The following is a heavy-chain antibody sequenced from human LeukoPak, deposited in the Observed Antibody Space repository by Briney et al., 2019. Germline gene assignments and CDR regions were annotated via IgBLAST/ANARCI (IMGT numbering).Heavy chain of an antibody. CDR1: GFTFSSYG. V-gene: IGHV3-48*01. Sequence: GGSLRLSCAASGFTFSSYGMSWVRQAPGKGLEWVSYISSSSSTIYYADSVKGRFTISRDNAKNSLYLQMNSLRAEDTAVYYCARDKRELEWLQFLETYFDYWGQGTLVTVSS. J-gene: IGHJ4*02. CDR3: ARDKRELEWLQFLETYFDY. CDR2: ISSSSSTI. D-gene: IGHD5-24*01.